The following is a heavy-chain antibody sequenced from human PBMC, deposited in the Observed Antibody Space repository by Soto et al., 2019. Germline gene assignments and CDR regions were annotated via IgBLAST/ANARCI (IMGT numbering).Heavy chain of an antibody. J-gene: IGHJ3*02. CDR1: GYTFTSYY. D-gene: IGHD3-22*01. CDR3: ARALLYYYDSSGYYSDAFDI. V-gene: IGHV1-46*01. Sequence: QVQLVQSGAEVKKPGASVKVSCKASGYTFTSYYMHWVRQAPGQVLEWMGIINPSGGSTSYAQKFQGRVTMTRDTSTSPVYMELSRLRSEDTAVYYCARALLYYYDSSGYYSDAFDIWGQGTMVTVSS. CDR2: INPSGGST.